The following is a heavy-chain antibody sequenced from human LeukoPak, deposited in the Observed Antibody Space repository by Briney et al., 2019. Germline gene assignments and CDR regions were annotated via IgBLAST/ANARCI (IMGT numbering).Heavy chain of an antibody. CDR1: GFTLSSYW. J-gene: IGHJ3*02. D-gene: IGHD3-3*01. V-gene: IGHV3-7*01. Sequence: GGSLRLSCAASGFTLSSYWMSWVRQAPGKGLEWVANIKKDGREKYYVDSLKGRYTISRDNAKNSLYLQMNSLRAEDTAVYYCARIYDEDAFDIWGQGTMVTVSS. CDR3: ARIYDEDAFDI. CDR2: IKKDGREK.